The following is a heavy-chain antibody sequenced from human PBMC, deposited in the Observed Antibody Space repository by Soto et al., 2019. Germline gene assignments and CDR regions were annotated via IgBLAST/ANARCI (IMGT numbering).Heavy chain of an antibody. J-gene: IGHJ4*02. V-gene: IGHV1-46*01. CDR3: AREARSGSSWDY. CDR2: IHPSGGRA. D-gene: IGHD1-26*01. CDR1: GYTFTTYY. Sequence: QVQLVQSGAEVKKPGASVKVSCKASGYTFTTYYFHWVRQAPGQGLEWMGMIHPSGGRARYAPNFQVMVTMTRDTATSAMSMDLSSLTSEDTAVYYCAREARSGSSWDYWGQGTLATASS.